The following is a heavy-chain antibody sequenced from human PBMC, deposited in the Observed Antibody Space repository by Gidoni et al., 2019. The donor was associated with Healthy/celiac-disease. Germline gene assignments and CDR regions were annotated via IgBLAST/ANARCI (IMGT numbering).Heavy chain of an antibody. CDR3: ARAGVRQWLVGGGAFDI. CDR1: GFTFSSYW. CDR2: INSDGSST. V-gene: IGHV3-74*01. D-gene: IGHD6-19*01. Sequence: EVQLVESGGGLVQPGGSLRLSCAASGFTFSSYWMHWVRQAPGKGLGWVSRINSDGSSTSYADSVKGRFTISRDNAKNTLYLQMNSLRAEDTAVYYCARAGVRQWLVGGGAFDIWGQGTMVTVSS. J-gene: IGHJ3*02.